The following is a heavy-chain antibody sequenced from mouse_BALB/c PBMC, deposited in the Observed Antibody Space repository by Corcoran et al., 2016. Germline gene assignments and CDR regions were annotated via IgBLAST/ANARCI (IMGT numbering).Heavy chain of an antibody. V-gene: IGHV1-9*01. CDR3: ARQGGAY. CDR2: ILPGSGST. J-gene: IGHJ3*01. Sequence: QVQLQQSGAELMKPGASVKISCKATGYTFRSYWIHWVKQRPGHGLEWIGEILPGSGSTNYNEKFKGKATFTADTSSNTSYIQFSSLTSEDSAVYYCARQGGAYWGQGTLVTVSA. CDR1: GYTFRSYW. D-gene: IGHD1-1*02.